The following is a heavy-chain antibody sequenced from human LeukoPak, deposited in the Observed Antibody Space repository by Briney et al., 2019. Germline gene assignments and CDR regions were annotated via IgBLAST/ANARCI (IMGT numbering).Heavy chain of an antibody. J-gene: IGHJ4*02. CDR3: AKSWRLRVPVSGEFDY. V-gene: IGHV3-30*18. Sequence: PGGSLRLSCAVSGFTFSSYGMHWVRQAPGKGLEWVAVISYDGSNKYYADSVKGRFTISRDNSKNTLYLQMNSLRAEDTAVYYCAKSWRLRVPVSGEFDYWGQGTLVTVSS. CDR2: ISYDGSNK. CDR1: GFTFSSYG. D-gene: IGHD4-17*01.